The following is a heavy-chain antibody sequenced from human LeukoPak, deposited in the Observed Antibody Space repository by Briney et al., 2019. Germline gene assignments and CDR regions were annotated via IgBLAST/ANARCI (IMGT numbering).Heavy chain of an antibody. CDR3: AREYSSGYYDAFDI. CDR2: IYTSGST. J-gene: IGHJ3*02. D-gene: IGHD3-22*01. V-gene: IGHV4-4*07. CDR1: GGSISSYY. Sequence: SETLSLTCTVSGGSISSYYWSWIRQPAGKGLEWIGRIYTSGSTNYNPSLKSRVTMSVDTSKNQFSLKLGSVTAADTAVYYCAREYSSGYYDAFDIWGQGTMVTVSS.